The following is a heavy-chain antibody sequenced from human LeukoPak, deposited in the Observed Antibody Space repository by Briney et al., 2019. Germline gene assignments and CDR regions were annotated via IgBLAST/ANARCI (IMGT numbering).Heavy chain of an antibody. CDR3: ARGPEGYSSSWYYTDY. J-gene: IGHJ4*02. CDR2: ISYDGSNK. D-gene: IGHD6-13*01. Sequence: PGGSLRLSCAASGFTFSSYAMHWVRQAPGKGLEWVAVISYDGSNKYYADSVKGRFTISRDNSKNTLYLQMNSLRAEDTAVYYCARGPEGYSSSWYYTDYWGQGTLVTVSS. CDR1: GFTFSSYA. V-gene: IGHV3-30*04.